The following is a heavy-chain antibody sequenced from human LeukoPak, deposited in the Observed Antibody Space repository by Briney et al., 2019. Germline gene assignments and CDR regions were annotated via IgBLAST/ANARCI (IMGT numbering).Heavy chain of an antibody. J-gene: IGHJ4*02. CDR2: IWYDGSNK. CDR3: ARDNSGSQLFY. V-gene: IGHV3-33*01. CDR1: GFAFSSYG. Sequence: PGGSLRLSCAASGFAFSSYGMHWVRQAPGKGLEWVAVIWYDGSNKYYADSVKGRFTISRDNSKNTLYLQMNSLRAEDTAVYYCARDNSGSQLFYWGQGTLATVSS. D-gene: IGHD1-26*01.